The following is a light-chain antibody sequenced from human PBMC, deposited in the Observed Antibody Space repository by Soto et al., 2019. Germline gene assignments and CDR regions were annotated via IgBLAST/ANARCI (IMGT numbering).Light chain of an antibody. CDR1: QSVGSF. J-gene: IGKJ5*01. CDR3: QQRSDGPPLT. CDR2: DTY. Sequence: EIVLTQSPATLSLSPGERATLSCRASQSVGSFLAWYQQKPGQAPRLLIYDTYKRPTGVPARFTGSGSGADFTLTINSLEPEDFAVDYWQQRSDGPPLTFGQGTRLDIK. V-gene: IGKV3-11*01.